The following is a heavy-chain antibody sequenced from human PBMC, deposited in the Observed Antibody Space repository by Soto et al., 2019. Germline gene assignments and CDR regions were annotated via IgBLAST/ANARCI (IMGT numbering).Heavy chain of an antibody. CDR1: GGSFSGYY. CDR2: INHSGST. CDR3: AREKITLVRGVIRGGVHWSDY. J-gene: IGHJ4*02. Sequence: SETLSLTCAVYGGSFSGYYWSWIRQPPGKGLEWIGEINHSGSTNYNPSLKSRVTISVDTSKNQFSLKLSSVTAADTAVYYCAREKITLVRGVIRGGVHWSDYWGQGTLVTVS. V-gene: IGHV4-34*01. D-gene: IGHD3-10*01.